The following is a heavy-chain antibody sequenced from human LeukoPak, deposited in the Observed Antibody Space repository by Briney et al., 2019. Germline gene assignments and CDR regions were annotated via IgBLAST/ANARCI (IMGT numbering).Heavy chain of an antibody. J-gene: IGHJ4*02. CDR3: AKDIGYYYDSSGLFDY. Sequence: GRSLRLSCAASGFTFDDYAMHWVRHAPGKGLEWVSGISWNSGSIGYADSVKGRFTISRDNAKNSLYLQMNSLRAEDTALYYCAKDIGYYYDSSGLFDYWGQGTLVTVSS. CDR1: GFTFDDYA. CDR2: ISWNSGSI. V-gene: IGHV3-9*01. D-gene: IGHD3-22*01.